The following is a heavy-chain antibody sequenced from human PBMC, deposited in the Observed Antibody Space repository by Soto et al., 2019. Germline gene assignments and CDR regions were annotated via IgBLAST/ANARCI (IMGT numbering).Heavy chain of an antibody. CDR2: IYYSGST. D-gene: IGHD5-18*01. J-gene: IGHJ4*02. V-gene: IGHV4-31*03. CDR3: ARNVDTAMVGVDY. CDR1: GGSISSGGYY. Sequence: SETLSLTCTVSGGSISSGGYYWSWIRQHPGKGLEWIGYIYYSGSTYYNPSLKSRVTISVDTSKNQFSLKLSSVTAADTAVYYCARNVDTAMVGVDYWGQGTLVTVSS.